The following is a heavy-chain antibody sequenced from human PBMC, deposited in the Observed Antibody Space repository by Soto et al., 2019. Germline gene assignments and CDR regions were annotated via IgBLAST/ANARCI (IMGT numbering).Heavy chain of an antibody. Sequence: ASVKVSCKASGYTFTSYGIVWVRQAPGQGLEWMGWISAYDGNTDYVQKLQGRVTMTTDTSTTTAYMELRSLRSDDTAVYYCARYCGGDSYTDWGQGTLVTVSS. CDR2: ISAYDGNT. CDR3: ARYCGGDSYTD. CDR1: GYTFTSYG. J-gene: IGHJ4*02. V-gene: IGHV1-18*01. D-gene: IGHD2-21*02.